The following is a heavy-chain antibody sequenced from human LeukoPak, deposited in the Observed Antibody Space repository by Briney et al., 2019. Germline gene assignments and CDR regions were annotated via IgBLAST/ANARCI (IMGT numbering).Heavy chain of an antibody. CDR3: ARGRGIVGATRTFCDY. J-gene: IGHJ4*02. CDR1: GGSFSGYY. V-gene: IGHV4-34*01. Sequence: SETLSLTCAVYGGSFSGYYWSWIRQPPGKGLEWIGEINHSGSTNYNPSLKSRVTIPVDASKNQFSLKLSSVTAADTAVYYCARGRGIVGATRTFCDYWGQGTLVTVSS. D-gene: IGHD1-26*01. CDR2: INHSGST.